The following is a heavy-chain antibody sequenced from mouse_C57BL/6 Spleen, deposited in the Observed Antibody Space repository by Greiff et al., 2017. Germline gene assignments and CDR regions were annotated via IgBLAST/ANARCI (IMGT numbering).Heavy chain of an antibody. Sequence: QVQLQQSGPELVKPGASVKISCKASGYAFSSSWMNWVKPRPGKGLEWIGRIYPGDGDTKYNGKFKGKATLTADKSSSTAYMQLSSLTSEDSAVYFCAREYGNHWGQGTTLTVSS. D-gene: IGHD2-1*01. CDR1: GYAFSSSW. V-gene: IGHV1-82*01. J-gene: IGHJ2*01. CDR2: IYPGDGDT. CDR3: AREYGNH.